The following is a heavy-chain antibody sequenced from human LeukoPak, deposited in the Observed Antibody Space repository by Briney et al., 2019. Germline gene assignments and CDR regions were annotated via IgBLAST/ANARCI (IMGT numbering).Heavy chain of an antibody. CDR1: GGTFSSYA. V-gene: IGHV1-69*05. CDR2: IIPIFGTA. CDR3: AREIATSYSSGRTGRGALIDY. Sequence: ASVKVSCKASGGTFSSYAISWVRQAPGQGLEWMGGIIPIFGTANYAQKFQGRVTITTDESTSTAYMELSSLRSDDTAVYYCAREIATSYSSGRTGRGALIDYWGQGTLVTVSS. J-gene: IGHJ4*02. D-gene: IGHD6-19*01.